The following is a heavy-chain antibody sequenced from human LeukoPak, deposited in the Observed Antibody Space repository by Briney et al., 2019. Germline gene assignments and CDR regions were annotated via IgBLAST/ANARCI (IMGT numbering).Heavy chain of an antibody. D-gene: IGHD4-17*01. CDR3: ARDVDYDDEGGFDY. Sequence: GGSLRLSCAGSDFSFITYAMSWVRQAPGKGLEWVSTITGRGDATYYADSVKGRFTISRDNSENTFYLQMNSLRAEDTAFYYCARDVDYDDEGGFDYWGQGTLVTVSS. J-gene: IGHJ4*02. CDR1: DFSFITYA. V-gene: IGHV3-23*01. CDR2: ITGRGDAT.